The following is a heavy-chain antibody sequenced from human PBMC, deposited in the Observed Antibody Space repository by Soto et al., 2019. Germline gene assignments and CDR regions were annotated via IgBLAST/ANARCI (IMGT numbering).Heavy chain of an antibody. CDR2: IIPILGIA. CDR3: ARVLLWFGESQSTNNWFVP. D-gene: IGHD3-10*01. V-gene: IGHV1-69*02. CDR1: GGTFSSYT. Sequence: QVQLVQSGAEVKKPGSSVKVSCKASGGTFSSYTISWVRQAPGQGLERMGRIIPILGIANYAQKFQGRVTITADKSTSTAYMELSSLRSEDTAVYYCARVLLWFGESQSTNNWFVPWGQGTLVTVSS. J-gene: IGHJ5*02.